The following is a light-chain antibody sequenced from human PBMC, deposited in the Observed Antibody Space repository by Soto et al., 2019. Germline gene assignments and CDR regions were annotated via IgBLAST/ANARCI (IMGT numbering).Light chain of an antibody. CDR3: MQALQSPYT. CDR2: LGS. CDR1: QSLLHSNGYNY. V-gene: IGKV2-28*01. Sequence: DIVMTQSPLSLPVTPGEPASISCRSSQSLLHSNGYNYLDWYLQKPGQSPQLLISLGSNRASGVPARFSGSGSATDFTLNIARVEAGDFGVYYCMQALQSPYTFGQGTKLEIK. J-gene: IGKJ2*01.